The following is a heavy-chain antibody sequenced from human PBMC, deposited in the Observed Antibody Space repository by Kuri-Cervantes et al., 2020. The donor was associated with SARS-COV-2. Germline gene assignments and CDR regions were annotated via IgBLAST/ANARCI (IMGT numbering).Heavy chain of an antibody. CDR2: VRGKANNYAT. D-gene: IGHD6-19*01. J-gene: IGHJ5*02. CDR1: GFLFSASA. CDR3: TTEDSSGWYNWFDP. V-gene: IGHV3-73*01. Sequence: GGSLRLSCEVSGFLFSASAIHWVRQGSGKGLEWVGRVRGKANNYATAYAASVKGRFTISRDDSKNTLYLQMNSLKTEDTAVYYCTTEDSSGWYNWFDPWGQGTLVTVSS.